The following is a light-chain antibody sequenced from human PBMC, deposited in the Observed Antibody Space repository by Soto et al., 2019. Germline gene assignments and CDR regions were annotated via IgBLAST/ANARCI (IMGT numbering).Light chain of an antibody. CDR3: SSYITTNNRHIA. Sequence: VLTEPASGSGSPGQWMTISCTGTSSDVGGYNYVSWYQHHPGKAPKLIIYDVTNRPSGVSNPFSGSKSGNTASLTISGLQPEDEADYYCSSYITTNNRHIAFGPGTTVTVL. J-gene: IGLJ1*01. CDR1: SSDVGGYNY. V-gene: IGLV2-14*03. CDR2: DVT.